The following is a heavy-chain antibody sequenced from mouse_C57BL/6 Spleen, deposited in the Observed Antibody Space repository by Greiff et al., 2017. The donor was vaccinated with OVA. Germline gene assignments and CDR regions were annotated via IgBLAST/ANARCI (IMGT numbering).Heavy chain of an antibody. V-gene: IGHV1-64*01. CDR1: GYTFSSYW. D-gene: IGHD2-3*01. CDR2: IHPNSGST. CDR3: ARGIYDGYYLDY. J-gene: IGHJ2*01. Sequence: VQLQQPGAELVKPGASVKLSCKASGYTFSSYWMHWVKQRPGQGLEWIGMIHPNSGSTNYNEKFKSKATLTVDKSSSTAYMQLSSLTSEDSAVYYCARGIYDGYYLDYWGQGTTLTVSS.